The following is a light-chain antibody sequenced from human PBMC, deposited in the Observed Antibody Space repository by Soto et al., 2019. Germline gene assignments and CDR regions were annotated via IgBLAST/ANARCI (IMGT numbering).Light chain of an antibody. CDR2: GAS. J-gene: IGKJ4*01. Sequence: EKVMTQSPSTLSVSPGERATLSCRASQSVSSNLAWYQQKPGQAPRLLIYGASTRATGIPARFSGSGSGTEFPLTISSLQSEDFAVYYCQQYNNWPLTFGGGTKVEIK. CDR3: QQYNNWPLT. V-gene: IGKV3-15*01. CDR1: QSVSSN.